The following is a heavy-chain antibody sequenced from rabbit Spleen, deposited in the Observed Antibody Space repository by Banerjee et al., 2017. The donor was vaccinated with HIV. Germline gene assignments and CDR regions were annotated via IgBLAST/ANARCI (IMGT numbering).Heavy chain of an antibody. CDR2: IDLVFGST. CDR3: VRGASSSGYYNL. V-gene: IGHV1S47*01. Sequence: QEQLVESGGGLVQPGGSLKLSCKASGFDFSSYGVSWVRQAPGKGLEWIGYIDLVFGSTSYATWVNGRFTISSHNAQNTLYLQVNSLTAADTATYFCVRGASSSGYYNLWGPGTLVTVS. J-gene: IGHJ4*01. D-gene: IGHD1-1*01. CDR1: GFDFSSYG.